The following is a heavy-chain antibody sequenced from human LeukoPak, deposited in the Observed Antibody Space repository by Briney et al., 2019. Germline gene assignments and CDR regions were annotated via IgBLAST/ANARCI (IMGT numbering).Heavy chain of an antibody. Sequence: GGSLRLSCAASGFILSSYAMNWVRQAPGKGLEWVSYISSSGSTIYSADSVKGRFTISRDNAKNSLYLQMNSLRAEDTAVYYCARGSRSSMTYYFDYWGQGTLVTVSS. D-gene: IGHD2-2*01. CDR2: ISSSGSTI. V-gene: IGHV3-48*01. CDR1: GFILSSYA. CDR3: ARGSRSSMTYYFDY. J-gene: IGHJ4*02.